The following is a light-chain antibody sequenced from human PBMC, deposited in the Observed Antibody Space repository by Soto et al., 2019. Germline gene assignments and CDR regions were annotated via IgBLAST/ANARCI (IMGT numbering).Light chain of an antibody. CDR1: SGHSSYA. CDR2: LNSDGSH. V-gene: IGLV4-69*01. CDR3: QTWGTGTPVV. Sequence: QLVLTQSPSASASLGASVKLTCTLSSGHSSYAIAWHQQQPEKGPRYLMKLNSDGSHSKGDGIPDRFSGSSSGAERYLTISSLQSEDEADYYCQTWGTGTPVVFGGGTKVTVL. J-gene: IGLJ2*01.